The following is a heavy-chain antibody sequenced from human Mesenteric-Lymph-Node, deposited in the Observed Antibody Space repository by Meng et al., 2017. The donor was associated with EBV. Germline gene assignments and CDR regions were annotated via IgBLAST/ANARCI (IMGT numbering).Heavy chain of an antibody. V-gene: IGHV4-4*02. D-gene: IGHD6-13*01. Sequence: GPGPVMPLGTLSLPCIVFGDSSSSDIWWSWGRQPPGKGLEWIGEVYHRGDTNYNPSLKSRVDISVDTSRDQFSLRLSSVTVADTATYYCARSISTWYGKWIDQWGQGILVTVSS. J-gene: IGHJ4*02. CDR3: ARSISTWYGKWIDQ. CDR2: VYHRGDT. CDR1: GDSSSSDIW.